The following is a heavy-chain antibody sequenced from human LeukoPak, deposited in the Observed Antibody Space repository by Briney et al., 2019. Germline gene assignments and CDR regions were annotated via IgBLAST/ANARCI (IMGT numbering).Heavy chain of an antibody. CDR1: GFTVSSNY. J-gene: IGHJ6*02. Sequence: PGGSLRLSCAASGFTVSSNYMSWVRQAPGKGLEWVSVIYSGGSTYYADSVKGRFTIFRGNSKNTLYLQMNSLRAEDTAVYYCARGYYDIVSMDVWGQGTTVTVSS. CDR2: IYSGGST. V-gene: IGHV3-53*01. D-gene: IGHD3-22*01. CDR3: ARGYYDIVSMDV.